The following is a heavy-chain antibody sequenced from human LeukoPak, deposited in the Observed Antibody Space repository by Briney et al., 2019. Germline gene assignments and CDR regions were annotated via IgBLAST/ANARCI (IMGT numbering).Heavy chain of an antibody. V-gene: IGHV3-53*01. CDR3: ARGGPAGVATNDY. CDR1: GFTVNSNY. D-gene: IGHD5-24*01. Sequence: GGSLRLSCAASGFTVNSNYMSWVRQAPGKGLEWVSVIYSGGSTYYADSVKGRFTVSRDNSKNTLYLQMNSLRAEDTAVYYCARGGPAGVATNDYWGQGTLVTVSS. CDR2: IYSGGST. J-gene: IGHJ4*02.